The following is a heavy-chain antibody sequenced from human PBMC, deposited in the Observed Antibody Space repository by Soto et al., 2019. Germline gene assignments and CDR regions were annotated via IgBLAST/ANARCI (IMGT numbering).Heavy chain of an antibody. CDR3: AIGTGGGYSGYGYEPGRPIDY. CDR2: ISYDGSNK. CDR1: GFTFSSYA. J-gene: IGHJ4*02. Sequence: GGSLRLSCAASGFTFSSYAMHWVRQAPGKGLEWVAVISYDGSNKYYADSVKGRFTISRDNSKNTLYLQMNSLRAEDTAVYYWAIGTGGGYSGYGYEPGRPIDYWGQGTLVTVSS. V-gene: IGHV3-30-3*01. D-gene: IGHD5-12*01.